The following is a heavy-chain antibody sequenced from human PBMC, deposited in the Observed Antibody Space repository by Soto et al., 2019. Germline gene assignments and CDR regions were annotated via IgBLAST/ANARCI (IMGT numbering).Heavy chain of an antibody. J-gene: IGHJ4*02. Sequence: QRVRRTAVGLTIGSHARSRISKAKGKGLESVSGIDGSGRNTYYADSVKARFTISRDNSKNTLSVQMDSLRVEDTALYYCAKDGVSVDSGGPCYFQAPDYWGQRTPDPVTP. CDR1: GLTIGSHA. V-gene: IGHV3-23*01. CDR2: IDGSGRNT. D-gene: IGHD2-21*02. CDR3: AKDGVSVDSGGPCYFQAPDY.